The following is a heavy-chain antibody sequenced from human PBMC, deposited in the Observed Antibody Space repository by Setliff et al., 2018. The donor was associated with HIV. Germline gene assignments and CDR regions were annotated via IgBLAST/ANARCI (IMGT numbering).Heavy chain of an antibody. CDR2: IYYSGST. CDR1: GGSISSSTYY. J-gene: IGHJ4*02. V-gene: IGHV4-39*01. Sequence: PSETLSLTCTVSGGSISSSTYYWGWIRQLPGKGLEWIGTIYYSGSTYYNPSLKSRLTISVDTSKNQFSLKLSSVTAADTAVYYCARRDGYSYGFYFDYWGQGTLVTVS. CDR3: ARRDGYSYGFYFDY. D-gene: IGHD5-18*01.